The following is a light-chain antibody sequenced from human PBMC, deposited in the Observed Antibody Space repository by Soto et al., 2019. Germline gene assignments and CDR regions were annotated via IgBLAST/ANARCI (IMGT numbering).Light chain of an antibody. CDR2: EAS. J-gene: IGKJ2*02. Sequence: DIQMTQSPSTLSASVGDRATITCRASQRVSSGLAWYQQKSGTAPKLLISEASSLESGVPSRFSGSGSGTEFTLTISSLQPDDSATYYCQQYKSYCTFGQGTKVDIK. CDR1: QRVSSG. CDR3: QQYKSYCT. V-gene: IGKV1-5*03.